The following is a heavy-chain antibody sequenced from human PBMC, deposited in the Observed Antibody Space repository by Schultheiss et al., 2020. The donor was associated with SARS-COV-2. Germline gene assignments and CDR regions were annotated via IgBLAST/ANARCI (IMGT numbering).Heavy chain of an antibody. CDR1: GFTFSSYV. CDR2: IHYDGSNK. Sequence: GGSLRLSCAASGFTFSSYVMHWVRQAPGKGLEWVAFIHYDGSNKYYADSVKGRFTISRDNAKNSLYLQMNSLRAEDTAVYYCARAKDPNWNYARPFDPWGQGTLVTVSS. CDR3: ARAKDPNWNYARPFDP. V-gene: IGHV3-30*02. D-gene: IGHD1-7*01. J-gene: IGHJ5*02.